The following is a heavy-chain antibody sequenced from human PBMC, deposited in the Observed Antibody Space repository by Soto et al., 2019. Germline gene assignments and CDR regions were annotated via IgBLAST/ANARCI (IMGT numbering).Heavy chain of an antibody. CDR3: AREPFGRFDP. J-gene: IGHJ5*02. CDR2: IIPVFGTT. CDR1: GDSFGSYA. Sequence: QMQLVQSGPEVKKPGSSVKVSCKASGDSFGSYAVSWVRQAPGQGLEWMGAIIPVFGTTNYTQQFQGRVTIPADDSTTTAYMELSSLRSDDTDVYYCAREPFGRFDPWGQGTLVTVSS. D-gene: IGHD3-10*01. V-gene: IGHV1-69*01.